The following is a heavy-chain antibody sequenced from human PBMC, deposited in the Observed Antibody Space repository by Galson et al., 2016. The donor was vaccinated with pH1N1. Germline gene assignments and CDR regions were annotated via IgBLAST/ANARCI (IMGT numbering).Heavy chain of an antibody. CDR2: IIPSGGNT. V-gene: IGHV1-46*01. CDR3: VREPHPGARYFDF. Sequence: SVKVSCKASGYIFTNSYIHWVRQAPGQGLEWMGIIIPSGGNTNYAQEFRGRLTMTRDTSTSTVYMELSSLRSEDTAMYYCVREPHPGARYFDFWGQGTLVTVSS. J-gene: IGHJ4*02. CDR1: GYIFTNSY.